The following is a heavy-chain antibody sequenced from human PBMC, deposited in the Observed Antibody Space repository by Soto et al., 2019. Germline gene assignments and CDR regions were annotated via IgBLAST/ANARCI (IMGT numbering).Heavy chain of an antibody. Sequence: PLEILSLRWAVYGGSFSDYYGSWIRQPQGKGLEWSGEINHSGSTNYNPSLKSRVTISVDTSKTHFSLKLSSVTAADTAVYYCARAGIAVAPDYAEFFQHWGQGTLVTVSS. V-gene: IGHV4-34*01. CDR2: INHSGST. CDR1: GGSFSDYY. J-gene: IGHJ1*01. CDR3: ARAGIAVAPDYAEFFQH. D-gene: IGHD6-19*01.